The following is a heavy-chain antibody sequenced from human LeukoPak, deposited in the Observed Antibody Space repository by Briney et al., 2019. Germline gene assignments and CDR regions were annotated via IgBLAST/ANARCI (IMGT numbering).Heavy chain of an antibody. V-gene: IGHV3-23*01. J-gene: IGHJ4*02. CDR2: ISGSGGAT. CDR3: AKAVVRGVIGY. D-gene: IGHD3-10*01. Sequence: GGSLRLSCAASGVTFSSYAMSWVRQAPGQGLEWVSAISGSGGATYYADSVKGRFTISRDNSKNTLYLQMNSLRAEDTAVYYCAKAVVRGVIGYWGQGTLVTVSS. CDR1: GVTFSSYA.